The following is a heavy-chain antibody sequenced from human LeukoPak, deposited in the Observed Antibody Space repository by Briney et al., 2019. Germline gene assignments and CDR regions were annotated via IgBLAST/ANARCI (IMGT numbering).Heavy chain of an antibody. Sequence: SVTVSCTASGGTFSIYAISWVRQAPGQGLEWMGGIIPIFGTANYAQKFQGRVTITADESTSTAYMELSSLRSEDTAVYYCARGKIVGATRSHFDYWGQGTLVTVSS. V-gene: IGHV1-69*13. J-gene: IGHJ4*02. D-gene: IGHD1-26*01. CDR2: IIPIFGTA. CDR1: GGTFSIYA. CDR3: ARGKIVGATRSHFDY.